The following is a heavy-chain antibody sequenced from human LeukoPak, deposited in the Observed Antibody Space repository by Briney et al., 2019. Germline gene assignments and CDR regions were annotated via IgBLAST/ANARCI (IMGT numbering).Heavy chain of an antibody. J-gene: IGHJ3*02. V-gene: IGHV1-69*01. CDR2: IIPIFGTA. D-gene: IGHD6-19*01. CDR1: GGTFSSYA. Sequence: SVKVSCKASGGTFSSYAISWVRQAPGQGLEWMGGIIPIFGTANYAQKFQGRVTITADESTSTAYMELSSLRSEDTAVYYCARGRTIAVAGAFDIWGQGTMVTVSS. CDR3: ARGRTIAVAGAFDI.